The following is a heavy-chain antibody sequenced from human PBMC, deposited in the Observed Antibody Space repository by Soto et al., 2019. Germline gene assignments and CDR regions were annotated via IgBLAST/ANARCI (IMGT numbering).Heavy chain of an antibody. V-gene: IGHV4-59*08. D-gene: IGHD3-10*01. CDR3: CSYFRIFRHTGTPNQEYFHH. J-gene: IGHJ1*01. CDR1: GCSISGYY. Sequence: PAETLSLTCAVSGCSISGYYLSWIRQPPGKGLEWIGYIYYSGSTNYNPSLKKRGTISVDTTKNHFSLKLSSVTTADTAVDYCCSYFRIFRHTGTPNQEYFHHWGQGTLVTVSS. CDR2: IYYSGST.